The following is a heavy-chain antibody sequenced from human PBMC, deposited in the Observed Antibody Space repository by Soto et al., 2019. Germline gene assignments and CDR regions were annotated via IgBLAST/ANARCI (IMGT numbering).Heavy chain of an antibody. D-gene: IGHD6-19*01. J-gene: IGHJ4*02. V-gene: IGHV3-74*01. CDR1: GFTFSSYW. Sequence: PVGSLRLSCAASGFTFSSYWMHWVRQTPGKGLEWVSRIDTAGGITPYADAVEGRFTISRDNAKNTLYLQMNSLRTDDTAVYYCARDQTVTGPSTFDYCGQGTLVTVSS. CDR2: IDTAGGIT. CDR3: ARDQTVTGPSTFDY.